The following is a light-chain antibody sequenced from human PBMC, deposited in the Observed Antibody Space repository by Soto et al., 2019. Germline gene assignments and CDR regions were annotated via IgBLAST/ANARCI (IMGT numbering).Light chain of an antibody. Sequence: QSVVTQPASVSGSPGQSITISCTGTNSDVGDYNYVSWYQQHPGKAPKLIIYEVSNRPSGISDRFSASKSGNTASLTISGLQAEDEADYYCSSYTNSNTRVFGTGTKVTVL. CDR1: NSDVGDYNY. CDR3: SSYTNSNTRV. V-gene: IGLV2-14*01. J-gene: IGLJ1*01. CDR2: EVS.